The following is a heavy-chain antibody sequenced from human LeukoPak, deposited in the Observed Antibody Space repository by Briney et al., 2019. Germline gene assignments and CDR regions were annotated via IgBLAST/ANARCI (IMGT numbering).Heavy chain of an antibody. Sequence: SETLSLTCAVYGGSFSGYYWSWIRQPPGKGLEWIGGINHSGSTNYNPSLKSRVTISVDTSKNQLPLKLSSVTAADTAVYSCARGLIPYDYWGQGTLVTVSS. CDR1: GGSFSGYY. J-gene: IGHJ4*02. CDR3: ARGLIPYDY. CDR2: INHSGST. D-gene: IGHD2-21*01. V-gene: IGHV4-34*01.